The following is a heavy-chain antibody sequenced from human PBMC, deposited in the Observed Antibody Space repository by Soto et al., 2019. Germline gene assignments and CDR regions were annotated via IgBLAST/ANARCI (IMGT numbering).Heavy chain of an antibody. CDR3: ARDRFNGQQLVRGYFQH. D-gene: IGHD6-13*01. Sequence: QVQLVESGGGVVQPGRSLRLSCAASGFTFSSYAMHWVRQAPGKGLEWVAVISYDGSNKYYADSVKGRFTISRDNSKNTLYLQMNSLRAEDTAVYYCARDRFNGQQLVRGYFQHWGQGTLFTVSS. V-gene: IGHV3-30-3*01. CDR2: ISYDGSNK. J-gene: IGHJ1*01. CDR1: GFTFSSYA.